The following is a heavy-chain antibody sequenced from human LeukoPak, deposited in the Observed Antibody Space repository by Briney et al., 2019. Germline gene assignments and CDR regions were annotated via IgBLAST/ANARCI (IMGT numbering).Heavy chain of an antibody. Sequence: GVSLRLSCAASGFTFSSYAMHWVRQAPGKGLEWVAVISYDGSNKYYADSVKGRFTISRDNSKNTLYLQINSLRAEDTAVYYCARDGPDEYYYDSSGYFGGHDYWGQGTLVTVSS. D-gene: IGHD3-22*01. CDR1: GFTFSSYA. J-gene: IGHJ4*02. CDR2: ISYDGSNK. CDR3: ARDGPDEYYYDSSGYFGGHDY. V-gene: IGHV3-30-3*01.